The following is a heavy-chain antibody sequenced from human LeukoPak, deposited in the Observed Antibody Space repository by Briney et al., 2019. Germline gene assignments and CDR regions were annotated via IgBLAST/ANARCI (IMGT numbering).Heavy chain of an antibody. CDR1: GFNFRSHA. CDR2: ISNGGAGT. D-gene: IGHD2-8*01. Sequence: GGSLRLSCAASGFNFRSHAMSWVRQAPGKGLEWVSVISNGGAGTYYADSVKGRFTISRDNSKSTLYLQMSSLRAEDTAVYYCAKDHGTNVYDPFDYWRQDPLVTVSS. J-gene: IGHJ4*02. V-gene: IGHV3-23*01. CDR3: AKDHGTNVYDPFDY.